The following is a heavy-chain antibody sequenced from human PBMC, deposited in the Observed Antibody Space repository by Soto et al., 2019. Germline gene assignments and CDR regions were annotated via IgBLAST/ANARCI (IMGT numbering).Heavy chain of an antibody. CDR3: ASSSSSDWMGWFDP. D-gene: IGHD6-6*01. Sequence: PGGSLRLSCAASGFTFSSYSMNWVRQAPGKGLEWVSSISSSSSYIYYADSVKGRFTISRDNAKNSLYLQMNSLRAEDTAVYYCASSSSSDWMGWFDPWGQGTLVTVSS. J-gene: IGHJ5*02. V-gene: IGHV3-21*01. CDR1: GFTFSSYS. CDR2: ISSSSSYI.